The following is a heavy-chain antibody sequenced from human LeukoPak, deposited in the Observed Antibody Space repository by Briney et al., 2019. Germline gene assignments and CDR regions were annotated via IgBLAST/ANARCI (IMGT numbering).Heavy chain of an antibody. J-gene: IGHJ4*02. CDR1: GGSISSADYY. CDR3: ARVLRSSGSPDC. V-gene: IGHV4-31*03. D-gene: IGHD3-22*01. CDR2: IYYSGST. Sequence: PSETLSLTCTVSGGSISSADYYWSWIRQHPGKGLEWIGYIYYSGSTYYNPSLKSRVTISVDTSKNQFSLKLSSVTAADTAVYYCARVLRSSGSPDCWGQGTLVTVSS.